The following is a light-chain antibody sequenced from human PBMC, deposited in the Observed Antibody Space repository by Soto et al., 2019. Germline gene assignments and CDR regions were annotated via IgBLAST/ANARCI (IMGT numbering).Light chain of an antibody. CDR3: QQYNTWSLIT. J-gene: IGKJ5*01. CDR2: GAS. V-gene: IGKV3-15*01. Sequence: EIVMTQSPATLSVSPGDTATLSCRASQSIGSNVGWYQQKPGQAPRLLIYGASTCATGISARFSGSGSGTEFSLTISSLQSEDLAVYYCQQYNTWSLITFGQGTRLEIK. CDR1: QSIGSN.